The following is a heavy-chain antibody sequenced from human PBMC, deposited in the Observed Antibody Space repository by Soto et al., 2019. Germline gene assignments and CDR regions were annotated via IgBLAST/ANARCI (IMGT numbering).Heavy chain of an antibody. Sequence: EVQLVESGGGLVQPGGSLRLSCAASGFTVSTKYMSWVRQAPGKGLEWVSVIYSGGSTFYADSVRGRFTISRDNTKNTGNLQMNGLRAEDTAVYYCARDPWAADYWGQGTLVTVSS. CDR1: GFTVSTKY. V-gene: IGHV3-66*01. CDR3: ARDPWAADY. D-gene: IGHD3-16*01. CDR2: IYSGGST. J-gene: IGHJ4*02.